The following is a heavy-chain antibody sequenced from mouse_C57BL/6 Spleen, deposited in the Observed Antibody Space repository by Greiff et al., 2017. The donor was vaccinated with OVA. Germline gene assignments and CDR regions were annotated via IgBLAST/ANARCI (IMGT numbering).Heavy chain of an antibody. D-gene: IGHD1-1*01. CDR2: IDPETGGT. CDR1: GYTFTDYE. J-gene: IGHJ4*01. V-gene: IGHV1-15*01. Sequence: VQLVESGAELVRPGASVTLSCKASGYTFTDYEMHWVKQTPVHGLEWIGAIDPETGGTAYNQKFKGKAILTADKSSSTAYMELRSLTSEDSAVYYCTSLTVVGYAMDYWGQGTSVTVSS. CDR3: TSLTVVGYAMDY.